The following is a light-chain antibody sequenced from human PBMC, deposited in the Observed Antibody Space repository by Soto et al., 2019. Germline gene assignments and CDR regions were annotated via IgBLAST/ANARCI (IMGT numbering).Light chain of an antibody. CDR2: GTS. J-gene: IGKJ2*01. CDR1: QTIDTN. V-gene: IGKV3-20*01. CDR3: HQYGASPPYT. Sequence: EIVMTQSPATLSVSPGERATLSCRASQTIDTNLAWYQQKPGQAPRLLIYGTSTRATGIPDRFSGSGSGTDFTLTISRLEPEDFTVYYCHQYGASPPYTFGQGTKVDIK.